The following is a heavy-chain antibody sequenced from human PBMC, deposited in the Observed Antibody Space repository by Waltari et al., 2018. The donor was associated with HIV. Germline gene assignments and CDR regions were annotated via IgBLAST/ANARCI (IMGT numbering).Heavy chain of an antibody. Sequence: EVQLVESGGGLVQPGGSLRLSCAASGFTFSSYWMSWVRQAPGKGLEWVANIKQDGSEKYYVDSVKGRFTISRDNAKNSLYLQMNSLRAEGTAVYYCARDLGYSYGYVSDYWGQGTLVTVSS. CDR1: GFTFSSYW. J-gene: IGHJ4*02. CDR3: ARDLGYSYGYVSDY. CDR2: IKQDGSEK. V-gene: IGHV3-7*01. D-gene: IGHD5-18*01.